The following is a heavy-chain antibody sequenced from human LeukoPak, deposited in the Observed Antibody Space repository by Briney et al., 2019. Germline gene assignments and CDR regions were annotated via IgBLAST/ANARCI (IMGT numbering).Heavy chain of an antibody. CDR2: INPNSGGT. D-gene: IGHD2-2*01. J-gene: IGHJ4*02. CDR3: ARAIGYCSSTSCQTDY. V-gene: IGHV1-2*02. Sequence: GASVKVSCKASGYTFTGYYMHWVRQAPGQGLEWMGWINPNSGGTNYAQKFQGRVTMTRDTSISTAYMELSRLRSDDTAVSYCARAIGYCSSTSCQTDYWGQGTLVTVSS. CDR1: GYTFTGYY.